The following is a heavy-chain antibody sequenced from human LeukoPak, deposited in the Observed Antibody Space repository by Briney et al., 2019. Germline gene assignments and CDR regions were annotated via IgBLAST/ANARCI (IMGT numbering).Heavy chain of an antibody. CDR2: VTDTGGNT. D-gene: IGHD2-15*01. CDR3: AKGTVRSCSGPSCYPLDS. V-gene: IGHV3-23*01. J-gene: IGHJ4*02. CDR1: GFTFSSYA. Sequence: GGSLRLSCAASGFTFSSYAMTWVRQAPVKGLEWLSVVTDTGGNTYHADFVKGRFTISRDNSKNTVYLEMNSLRVEDTAVYYCAKGTVRSCSGPSCYPLDSWGQGTLVTVSS.